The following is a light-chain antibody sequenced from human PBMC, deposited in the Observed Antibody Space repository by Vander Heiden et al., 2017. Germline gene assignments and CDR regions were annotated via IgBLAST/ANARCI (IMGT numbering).Light chain of an antibody. CDR2: AAS. V-gene: IGKV1-39*01. Sequence: DIQMTQSTSSLSASVGDRVTITCRASQSISSYLNWYQQKPGKAPKLLIYAASSLQSGVPSRFSGSGSGTDFTLTSSSLQPEDFATYYCQQSYSTLALTFGGGTKVEIK. J-gene: IGKJ4*01. CDR3: QQSYSTLALT. CDR1: QSISSY.